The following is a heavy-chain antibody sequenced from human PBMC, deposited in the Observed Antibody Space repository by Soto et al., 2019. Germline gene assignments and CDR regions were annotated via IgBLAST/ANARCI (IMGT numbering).Heavy chain of an antibody. CDR2: IYSGAMT. D-gene: IGHD3-16*01. CDR3: ARAKRGGLDY. V-gene: IGHV3-53*01. J-gene: IGHJ4*02. Sequence: EVQLVESGGNLIQPGGSLRLSCAASGFTVSSNYMSWVRQAPGKGPECVSLIYSGAMTYYAESVKGRFTISRDNSNNILYLQMNNLTAEDTAVYYCARAKRGGLDYWGQGTLVSVSS. CDR1: GFTVSSNY.